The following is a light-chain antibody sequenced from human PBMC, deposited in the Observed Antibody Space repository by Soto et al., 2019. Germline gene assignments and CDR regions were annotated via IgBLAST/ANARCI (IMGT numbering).Light chain of an antibody. V-gene: IGKV3-11*01. CDR3: QQRSNLPRT. CDR2: DAF. J-gene: IGKJ1*01. Sequence: EIVLTQSPATLSLSPGERATLSCRASQSVSTYLAWYQQKPGQAPRLLIYDAFNRATGIPARFSGSGSGTDFPLTIGSLEPEDFAVYYCQQRSNLPRTFGQGTKVDIK. CDR1: QSVSTY.